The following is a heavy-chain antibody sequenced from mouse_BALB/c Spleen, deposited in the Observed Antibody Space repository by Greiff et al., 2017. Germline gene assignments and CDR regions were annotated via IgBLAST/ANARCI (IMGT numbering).Heavy chain of an antibody. CDR2: ISYDGSN. D-gene: IGHD1-1*01. CDR3: ARYYGSSWGYYYAMDY. V-gene: IGHV3-6*02. CDR1: GYSITSGYY. Sequence: EVQLVESGPGLVKPSQSLSLTCSVTGYSITSGYYWNWIRQFPGNKLEWMGYISYDGSNNYNPSLKNRISITRDTSKNQFFLKLNSVTTEDTATYYCARYYGSSWGYYYAMDYWGQGTSVTVSS. J-gene: IGHJ4*01.